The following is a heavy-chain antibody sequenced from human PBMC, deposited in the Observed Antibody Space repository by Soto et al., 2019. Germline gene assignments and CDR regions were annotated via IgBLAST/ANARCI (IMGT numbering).Heavy chain of an antibody. CDR3: ARDSFRAYCGGDCYSGYFDY. CDR2: ISYDGSNK. Sequence: QVQLVESGGGVVQPGRSLRLSCAASGFTFSSYAMHWVRQAPGKGLAWVAGISYDGSNKYYADSVKGRFTISRDNSKNTLYLQMNSLRAEDTAVYYCARDSFRAYCGGDCYSGYFDYWGQGTLVTVSS. J-gene: IGHJ4*02. D-gene: IGHD2-21*02. V-gene: IGHV3-30-3*01. CDR1: GFTFSSYA.